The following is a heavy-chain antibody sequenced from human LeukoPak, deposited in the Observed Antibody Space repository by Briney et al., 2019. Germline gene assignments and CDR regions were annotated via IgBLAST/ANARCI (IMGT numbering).Heavy chain of an antibody. Sequence: PGGSLRLSCAASGFTFSSYAMSWVRQAPGKGLEWVSIISGSGSTTYNADSVKGRFTISRDNSKNTLYLQMNSLRAEDTAIYYCSKGSSGWYGGPNWFDPWGQGTLVTVSS. CDR2: ISGSGSTT. V-gene: IGHV3-23*01. CDR3: SKGSSGWYGGPNWFDP. J-gene: IGHJ5*02. CDR1: GFTFSSYA. D-gene: IGHD6-19*01.